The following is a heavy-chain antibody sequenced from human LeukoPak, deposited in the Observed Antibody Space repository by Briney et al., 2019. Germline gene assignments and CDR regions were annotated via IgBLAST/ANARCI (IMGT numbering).Heavy chain of an antibody. V-gene: IGHV4-59*01. Sequence: PSETLSLTCTVSGGSISSYYWSWLRRRPAQGLEWIGYVFYSGSTNYNPSLKSRVTLSVDTSKNQFPLKLSSVTPADTAVYYCARDGGRFSFGFGYWGQRTLVTVPS. D-gene: IGHD5-18*01. CDR1: GGSISSYY. J-gene: IGHJ4*02. CDR2: VFYSGST. CDR3: ARDGGRFSFGFGY.